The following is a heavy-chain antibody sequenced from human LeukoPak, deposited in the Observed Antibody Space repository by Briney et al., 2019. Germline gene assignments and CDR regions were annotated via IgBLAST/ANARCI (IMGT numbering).Heavy chain of an antibody. CDR2: IKQDGSEK. CDR3: AYLPRGYGDR. D-gene: IGHD3-22*01. J-gene: IGHJ4*02. CDR1: GFTLSSYW. V-gene: IGHV3-7*01. Sequence: PGGSLRLSCAASGFTLSSYWMSWVRQAPGKGPEWVANIKQDGSEKYCVDSVKGRFTISRDNAKNSLYLQMNSLRAEDTAVYYCAYLPRGYGDRWGQGTLVTVST.